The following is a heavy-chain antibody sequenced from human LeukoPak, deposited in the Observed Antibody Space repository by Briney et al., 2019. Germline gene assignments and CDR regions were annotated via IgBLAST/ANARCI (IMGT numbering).Heavy chain of an antibody. J-gene: IGHJ4*02. CDR2: INPNGGGT. CDR1: GYTFTGYY. Sequence: ASVKVSCKASGYTFTGYYMHWVRQAPGQGLEWMGWINPNGGGTNYAQKFQGRVTMTRDTSISTAYMELSRLRSDDTAVYYCASLKTIFGVVTDYWGQGTLVTVSS. D-gene: IGHD3-3*01. V-gene: IGHV1-2*02. CDR3: ASLKTIFGVVTDY.